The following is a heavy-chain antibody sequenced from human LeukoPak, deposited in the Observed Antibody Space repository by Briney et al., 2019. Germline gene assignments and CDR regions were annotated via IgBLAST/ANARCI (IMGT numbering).Heavy chain of an antibody. D-gene: IGHD6-13*01. CDR3: ASLGSTWYLYYFDY. CDR2: IRYDGSSK. CDR1: RFIFSSYG. J-gene: IGHJ4*02. V-gene: IGHV3-30*02. Sequence: GGSLRLSCAASRFIFSSYGMHWVRQSPGKGLEWVAFIRYDGSSKYYADSVKGRFTISRDNSKNTLYLQMNTLRAEDTAVYFCASLGSTWYLYYFDYWGQGTLVTVSS.